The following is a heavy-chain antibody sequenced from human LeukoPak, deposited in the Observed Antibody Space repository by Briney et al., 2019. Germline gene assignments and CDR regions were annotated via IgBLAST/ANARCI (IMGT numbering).Heavy chain of an antibody. J-gene: IGHJ6*04. CDR3: ASVSVSSAGYHFYYYGMDV. V-gene: IGHV4-61*08. D-gene: IGHD6-25*01. CDR1: GDSVNNGGYF. CDR2: VYSSGSP. Sequence: SETLSLTCTVSGDSVNNGGYFWNWIRQSPGKGLEWLGYVYSSGSPNYNPSLRSRVSMSVDTSKNQFSLKLSSVTAADTAVYYCASVSVSSAGYHFYYYGMDVWGKGTTVIVSS.